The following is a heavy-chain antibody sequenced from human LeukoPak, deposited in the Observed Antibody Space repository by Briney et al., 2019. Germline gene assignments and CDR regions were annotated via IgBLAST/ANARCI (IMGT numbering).Heavy chain of an antibody. V-gene: IGHV4-34*01. J-gene: IGHJ6*04. CDR2: INHSGST. Sequence: PSESLSLTCAVYGGSFSGYYWSWIRQPPGKWLEWIGEINHSGSTTYNPFLKSRVTFSVDTSKNQFSLKLSSVTAADTAVYYCARARWRSLDVWGKGTTVTVSS. CDR3: ARARWRSLDV. CDR1: GGSFSGYY.